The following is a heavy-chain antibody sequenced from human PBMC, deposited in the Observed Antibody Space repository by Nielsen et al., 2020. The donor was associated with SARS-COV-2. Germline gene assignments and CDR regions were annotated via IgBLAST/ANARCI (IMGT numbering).Heavy chain of an antibody. V-gene: IGHV3-30-3*02. J-gene: IGHJ4*02. CDR3: AKSLEEWFGELFPSPLDY. CDR1: GFTFSNYA. CDR2: ISYDGANE. D-gene: IGHD3-10*01. Sequence: GESLKISCAASGFTFSNYAMDWVRQAPGKGLEWVAIISYDGANEYYAGSVKGRFTISRDNSKNTLFLEMNSLRAEDTAVYYCAKSLEEWFGELFPSPLDYWGQGTLVTVSS.